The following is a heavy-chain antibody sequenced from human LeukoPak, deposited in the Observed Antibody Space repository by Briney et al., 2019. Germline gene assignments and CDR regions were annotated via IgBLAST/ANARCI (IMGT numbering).Heavy chain of an antibody. CDR1: GFTFSSYA. CDR2: ISYDGSNK. D-gene: IGHD2-2*01. V-gene: IGHV3-30-3*01. CDR3: ARAPEGCCSSASCPSHGNWIVP. J-gene: IGHJ5*02. Sequence: GGSLRLSCAASGFTFSSYAMHWVRQAPGKGLEWVAVISYDGSNKYYADSVKGRFTISRDNSKNTLYLQMNSLRAEDTAVYYCARAPEGCCSSASCPSHGNWIVPWGQGTLVAVSS.